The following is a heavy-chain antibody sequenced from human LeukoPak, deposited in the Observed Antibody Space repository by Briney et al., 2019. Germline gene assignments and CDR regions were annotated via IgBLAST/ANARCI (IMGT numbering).Heavy chain of an antibody. D-gene: IGHD3-22*01. Sequence: GGSLRLSCAASGFTFSSYGMHWVRQAPGKGLEWMAFIRYDGSNKYYADSVKGRFTISRDNSKNTLYLQMNSLRAEDTAVYYCAKDRAYYDSSGYYDPDYWGQGTLVTVSS. CDR1: GFTFSSYG. CDR3: AKDRAYYDSSGYYDPDY. V-gene: IGHV3-30*02. J-gene: IGHJ4*02. CDR2: IRYDGSNK.